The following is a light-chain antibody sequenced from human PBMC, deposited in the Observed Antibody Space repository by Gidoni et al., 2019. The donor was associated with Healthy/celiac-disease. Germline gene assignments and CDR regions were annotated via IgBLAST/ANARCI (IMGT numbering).Light chain of an antibody. CDR3: QQYGSSPLT. CDR2: DAA. J-gene: IGKJ5*01. V-gene: IGKV3D-20*01. Sequence: EVVLTQSPATLSLSPGERATLSCGASQRVGSSYLAWYQQKPGLAPRLLIFDAASRATGIPDRFSGSGSGTDFTLTISRLEPEDFAVYYCQQYGSSPLTFXQXTRLXIK. CDR1: QRVGSSY.